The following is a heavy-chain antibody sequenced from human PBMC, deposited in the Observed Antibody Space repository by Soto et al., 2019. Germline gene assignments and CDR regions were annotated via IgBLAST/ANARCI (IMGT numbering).Heavy chain of an antibody. V-gene: IGHV4-31*03. CDR1: GGSISSGGYY. CDR3: ARDRGVYYYGSGSYHCAFDI. D-gene: IGHD3-10*01. Sequence: SETLSLTCTVSGGSISSGGYYWSWIRQHPGKGLEWIGYIYYSGSTYYNPSLKSRVTISVDTSKNQFSLKLSSVTAADTAVYYCARDRGVYYYGSGSYHCAFDIWGQGTMVTVSS. J-gene: IGHJ3*02. CDR2: IYYSGST.